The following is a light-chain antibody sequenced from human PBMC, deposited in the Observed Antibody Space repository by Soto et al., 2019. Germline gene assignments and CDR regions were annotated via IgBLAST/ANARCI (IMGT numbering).Light chain of an antibody. J-gene: IGKJ3*01. Sequence: EIVMTQSPATLSVSPGERATLSCRASQSVSSKLGWYQQKPGQAPRLLIYGASIRATGIPARFSGSGSGTESTLTISSLQSEDFAVYYCQQYNNWPRTFGPGTKVDIK. CDR3: QQYNNWPRT. CDR2: GAS. V-gene: IGKV3-15*01. CDR1: QSVSSK.